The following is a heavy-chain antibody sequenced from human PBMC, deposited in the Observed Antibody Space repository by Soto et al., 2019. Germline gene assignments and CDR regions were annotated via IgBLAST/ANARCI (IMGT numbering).Heavy chain of an antibody. D-gene: IGHD6-6*01. J-gene: IGHJ6*02. Sequence: SETLSLTCTVSGGSISSYYWSWIRQPPGKGLEWIGYIYYSGSTNYNPSLKSRVTISVDTSKNQFSLKLSSVTAADTAVYYCARGEYSSSSYYYYYGMDVWGQGTTVTVSS. CDR3: ARGEYSSSSYYYYYGMDV. CDR1: GGSISSYY. V-gene: IGHV4-59*01. CDR2: IYYSGST.